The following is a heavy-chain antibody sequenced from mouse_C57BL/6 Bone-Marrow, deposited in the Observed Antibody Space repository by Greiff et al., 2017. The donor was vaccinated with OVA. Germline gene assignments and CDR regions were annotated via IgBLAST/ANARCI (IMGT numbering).Heavy chain of an antibody. CDR1: GYSITSGYY. CDR2: ISYDGSN. J-gene: IGHJ2*01. Sequence: EVKLEESGPGLVKPSQSLSLTCSVTGYSITSGYYWNWIRQFPGNKLEWMGYISYDGSNNYNPSLKNRISITRDTSKNQFFLKLNSVTTEDTATYYCARDKGYWGQGTTLTVSS. CDR3: ARDKGY. V-gene: IGHV3-6*01.